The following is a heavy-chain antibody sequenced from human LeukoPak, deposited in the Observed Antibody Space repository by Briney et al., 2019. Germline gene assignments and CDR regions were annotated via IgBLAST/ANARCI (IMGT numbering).Heavy chain of an antibody. CDR1: GYTFTGYY. Sequence: ASVKVSCKASGYTFTGYYMHWVRQAPGQGLEWMGWINPNSGGTNYAQKFQGWVTMTRDTYTSTAYMELSRLRSDDTAVYYCARDFGEGPFDYWGQGTLVTVSS. CDR3: ARDFGEGPFDY. V-gene: IGHV1-2*04. J-gene: IGHJ4*02. D-gene: IGHD3-10*01. CDR2: INPNSGGT.